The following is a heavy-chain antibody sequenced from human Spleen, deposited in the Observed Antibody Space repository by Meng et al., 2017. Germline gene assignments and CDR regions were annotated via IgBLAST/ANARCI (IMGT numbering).Heavy chain of an antibody. CDR2: IYHSGRT. V-gene: IGHV4-4*02. Sequence: QVQLQQWGAGLLKTSETLSLTCAVSGGSISNDQWWSWVRQPPGKGLEWIGEIYHSGRTNYNPSVKSRVTMSVDKSQNQFSLKLSSVAAADTAVYYCTTLYGDSISWGQGTLVTVSS. D-gene: IGHD4-17*01. J-gene: IGHJ4*02. CDR1: GGSISNDQW. CDR3: TTLYGDSIS.